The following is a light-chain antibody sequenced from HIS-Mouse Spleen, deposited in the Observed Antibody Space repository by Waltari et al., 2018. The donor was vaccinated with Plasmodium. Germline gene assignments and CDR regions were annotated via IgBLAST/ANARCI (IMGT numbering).Light chain of an antibody. Sequence: SYELTQPPSVSVSPGQTASITCSGDKLGDKYACWYQQKPGQSPVLVIYQESKRPSGIPERLSGSNAGNTATLTISGTQAMDEADYYCQAWDSSTWVFGGGTKLTVL. CDR3: QAWDSSTWV. CDR2: QES. J-gene: IGLJ3*02. V-gene: IGLV3-1*01. CDR1: KLGDKY.